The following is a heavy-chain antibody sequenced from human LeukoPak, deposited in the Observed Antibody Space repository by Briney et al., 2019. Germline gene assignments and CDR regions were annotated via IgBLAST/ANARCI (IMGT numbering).Heavy chain of an antibody. CDR2: INHSGST. D-gene: IGHD6-19*01. V-gene: IGHV4-34*01. CDR1: GGSISSYY. J-gene: IGHJ4*02. CDR3: ARGVVSGWTDFDY. Sequence: SETLSLTCTVSGGSISSYYWSWIRQPPGKGLEWIGEINHSGSTNYNPSLKSRVTISVDTSKNQFSLKLSSVTAADTAVYYCARGVVSGWTDFDYWGQGTLVTVSS.